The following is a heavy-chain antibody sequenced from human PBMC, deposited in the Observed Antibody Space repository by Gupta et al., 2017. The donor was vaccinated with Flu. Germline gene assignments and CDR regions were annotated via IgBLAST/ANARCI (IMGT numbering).Heavy chain of an antibody. CDR3: ARGARFWHGGNRNNYYYYMDV. J-gene: IGHJ6*03. Sequence: QAQLVQSGAEVKKPGASVKVSCKASGYTFTSYDINWVRLATGQGLEWMGWMSPNSGNTGYAQKLQGRVTMTRNTSINTAYMELSSLRSEDTAVYYCARGARFWHGGNRNNYYYYMDVWGKGTTVIVSS. CDR1: GYTFTSYD. V-gene: IGHV1-8*01. CDR2: MSPNSGNT. D-gene: IGHD2-15*01.